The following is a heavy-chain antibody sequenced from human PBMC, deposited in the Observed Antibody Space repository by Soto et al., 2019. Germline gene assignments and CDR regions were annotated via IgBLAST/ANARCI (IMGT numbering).Heavy chain of an antibody. V-gene: IGHV3-74*01. Sequence: EVQLVESGGGLVQPGGSLSLSCAASGFGFSDYWMHWVRQAPGKGLMWVSRLNGDGNNVNYADSVKGRFTISRDNAKNPLYLQMNSLRVDDTAVYYCVRESFDASEDLDFWGQGTLVTVSS. D-gene: IGHD2-8*01. CDR1: GFGFSDYW. CDR3: VRESFDASEDLDF. CDR2: LNGDGNNV. J-gene: IGHJ4*02.